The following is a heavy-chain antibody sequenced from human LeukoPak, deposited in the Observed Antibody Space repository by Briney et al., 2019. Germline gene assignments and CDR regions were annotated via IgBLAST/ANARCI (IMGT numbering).Heavy chain of an antibody. CDR3: ASFSGSYPNWFDP. J-gene: IGHJ5*02. CDR2: INAYNGNT. V-gene: IGHV1-18*01. CDR1: GYTFTSYG. Sequence: ASVKVSCKASGYTFTSYGISWVRQAPGQGLEWMGWINAYNGNTNYAQKLQGRVTMTTDTSTSTAYMEPRSLRSDDTAVYYCASFSGSYPNWFDPWGQGTLVTVSS. D-gene: IGHD1-26*01.